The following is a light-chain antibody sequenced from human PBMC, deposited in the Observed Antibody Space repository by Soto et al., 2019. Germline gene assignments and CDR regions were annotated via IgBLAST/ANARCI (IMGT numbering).Light chain of an antibody. CDR2: AAS. Sequence: QVTQSPSTLPASVGDGVTITCRASQIISSWLAWYQQKPGKAPKLLIYAASNLQSGVPSRFSGSGYGTEFTLTISSLQPEDFASYYCQQGNSWPAPFGQGTKVDIK. CDR3: QQGNSWPAP. J-gene: IGKJ1*01. CDR1: QIISSW. V-gene: IGKV1-5*01.